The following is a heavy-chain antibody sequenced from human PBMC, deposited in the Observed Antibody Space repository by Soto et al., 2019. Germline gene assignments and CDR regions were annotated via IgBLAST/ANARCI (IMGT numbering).Heavy chain of an antibody. CDR2: INWNGGSI. CDR1: GFTFDDYV. D-gene: IGHD3-3*01. J-gene: IGHJ4*02. Sequence: EVQLVESGGGLVQPGRSLRLSCATSGFTFDDYVMHWVRQVPGKGLEWVSGINWNGGSIGYVDSVKGRFTISRDNAKNSVYLQMNSLRAEDTALYYCAKDTRYDFWSGAYFDYWGQGTLVTVSS. CDR3: AKDTRYDFWSGAYFDY. V-gene: IGHV3-9*01.